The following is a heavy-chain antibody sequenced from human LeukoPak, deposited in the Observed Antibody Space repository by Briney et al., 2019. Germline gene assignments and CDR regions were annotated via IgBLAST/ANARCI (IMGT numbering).Heavy chain of an antibody. CDR2: ITGSSSFI. Sequence: AGSLRLSCAASGFTFSTYSKNWVRNAPGKGLEWVSSITGSSSFIYYADSVKGRLTISSDNAMTSLHLQMNSLRAQDSVADSDAGVFDSGEHGYNWVVSWGQGTLVTVSS. V-gene: IGHV3-21*01. CDR1: GFTFSTYS. D-gene: IGHD1-26*01. CDR3: AGVFDSGEHGYNWVVS. J-gene: IGHJ5*01.